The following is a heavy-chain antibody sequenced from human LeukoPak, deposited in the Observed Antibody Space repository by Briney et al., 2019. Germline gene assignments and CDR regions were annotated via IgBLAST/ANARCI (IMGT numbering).Heavy chain of an antibody. D-gene: IGHD3-9*01. CDR1: GFTFSSYA. J-gene: IGHJ4*02. V-gene: IGHV3-7*01. CDR2: IKQDGGEK. CDR3: ARVSYDILTGYSYIDY. Sequence: GGSLRLSCAASGFTFSSYAMSWVRQAPGKGLEWVANIKQDGGEKYYVDSVKGRFTISRDNAKNSLYLQMNSLRAEDTAVYYCARVSYDILTGYSYIDYWGQGTLVTVSS.